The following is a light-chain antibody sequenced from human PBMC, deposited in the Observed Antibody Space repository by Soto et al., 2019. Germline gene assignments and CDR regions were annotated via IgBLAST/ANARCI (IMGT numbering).Light chain of an antibody. V-gene: IGLV2-8*01. CDR2: EVT. Sequence: QSALTQPPSASGSPGQSVTISCTGTSSDVGGYDSVSWYQQHPNKAPKLMIYEVTKRPSGVPDRFSGSKSGSTASLTVSGLQAEDEADYYCSSYAGNNNLIFGGGTKLTVL. J-gene: IGLJ2*01. CDR1: SSDVGGYDS. CDR3: SSYAGNNNLI.